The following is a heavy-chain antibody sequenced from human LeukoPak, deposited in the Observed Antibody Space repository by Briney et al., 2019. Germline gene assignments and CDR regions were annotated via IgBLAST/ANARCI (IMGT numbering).Heavy chain of an antibody. Sequence: GGSLRLSCAASGFTFSDYYMSWIRQATGKGLEWVSYISSSSSYTNYADSVKGRFTISRDNAKNSLYLQMNSLRAEDTAVYYCARGRTYYYDSGGYSPFDYWGQGTLVTVSS. CDR1: GFTFSDYY. CDR3: ARGRTYYYDSGGYSPFDY. V-gene: IGHV3-11*03. CDR2: ISSSSSYT. J-gene: IGHJ4*02. D-gene: IGHD3-22*01.